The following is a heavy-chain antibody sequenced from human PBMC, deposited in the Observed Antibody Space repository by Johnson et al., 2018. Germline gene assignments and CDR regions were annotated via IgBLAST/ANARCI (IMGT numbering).Heavy chain of an antibody. V-gene: IGHV3-73*01. D-gene: IGHD6-19*01. CDR1: GFTFSGSA. CDR3: TRHLDIAVAGRLDY. Sequence: VQLVESGGGLVQPGGSLKLSCAVSGFTFSGSAMHWVGPASGKGLAWVGRIRSKANSYATAYAASMKGRFTISRDDSKNKAYLQLNSLKTEDTAVYYCTRHLDIAVAGRLDYWGQGTLLTVSS. J-gene: IGHJ4*02. CDR2: IRSKANSYAT.